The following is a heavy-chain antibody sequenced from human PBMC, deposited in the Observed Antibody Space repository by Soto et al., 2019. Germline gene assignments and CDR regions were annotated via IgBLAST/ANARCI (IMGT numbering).Heavy chain of an antibody. CDR2: ISAYNGNT. J-gene: IGHJ6*02. Sequence: ASVKVSCKASGYTFTSYGISWVRQAPGQGLEWMGWISAYNGNTNYAQKLQGRVTMTTDTSTSTAYMELRSLRSDDTAVYYCARGYVLRFLEWPRDYGMDVWGQGTTVTVSS. V-gene: IGHV1-18*01. CDR1: GYTFTSYG. D-gene: IGHD3-3*01. CDR3: ARGYVLRFLEWPRDYGMDV.